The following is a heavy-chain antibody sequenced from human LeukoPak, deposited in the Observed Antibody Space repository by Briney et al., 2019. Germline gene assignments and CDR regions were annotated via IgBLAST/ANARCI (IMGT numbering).Heavy chain of an antibody. V-gene: IGHV4-59*02. CDR3: AGSGGFTSPQNY. CDR1: GGSVSSYY. CDR2: ISYTGGT. Sequence: TSETLSLICTVSGGSVSSYYWSWIRQPPGKGLEWIGCISYTGGTNYTPSLKSRVTISLDTSKNQFSLKLNSVTAADTALYYCAGSGGFTSPQNYWGQGTLVTV. J-gene: IGHJ4*02. D-gene: IGHD3-16*01.